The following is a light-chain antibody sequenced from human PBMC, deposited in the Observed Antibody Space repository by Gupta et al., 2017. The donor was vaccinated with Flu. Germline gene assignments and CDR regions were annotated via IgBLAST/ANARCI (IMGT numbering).Light chain of an antibody. Sequence: APGQKVTFSCSGSSSNIGINYVSWYQQLPGTAPKLLIYDNNQRPSGTPDRFSGSKSGTSATLGITGLQTGDEADYYCGTWDNSLSAVVFGGGTKLAVL. CDR2: DNN. V-gene: IGLV1-51*01. J-gene: IGLJ2*01. CDR3: GTWDNSLSAVV. CDR1: SSNIGINY.